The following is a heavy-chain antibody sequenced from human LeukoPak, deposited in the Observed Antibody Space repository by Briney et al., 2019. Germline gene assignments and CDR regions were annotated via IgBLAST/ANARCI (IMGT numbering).Heavy chain of an antibody. Sequence: SETLSLTCTVSGGSISSYYWSWIRQPPGKGLEWIGYIYYSGSTNYNPSLKSRVTISVDTSKNQFSLKLSSVTAADTAVYYCARDLYCSGGSCYSGAFDIWGQGTMVTVSS. CDR2: IYYSGST. J-gene: IGHJ3*02. CDR1: GGSISSYY. CDR3: ARDLYCSGGSCYSGAFDI. V-gene: IGHV4-59*01. D-gene: IGHD2-15*01.